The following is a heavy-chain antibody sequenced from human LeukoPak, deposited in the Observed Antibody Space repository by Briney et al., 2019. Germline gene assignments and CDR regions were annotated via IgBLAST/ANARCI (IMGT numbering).Heavy chain of an antibody. V-gene: IGHV3-74*01. CDR2: IKTDGSYA. CDR1: GFTFSSYW. Sequence: GGSLRLSCAASGFTFSSYWMHWVRQAPGKGLVWVSRIKTDGSYASYAESVKGRFTVSRDNAKNTLYLQMYSLRAEDTAVYYCVRWQDIWGQGTMVSVSS. J-gene: IGHJ3*02. CDR3: VRWQDI.